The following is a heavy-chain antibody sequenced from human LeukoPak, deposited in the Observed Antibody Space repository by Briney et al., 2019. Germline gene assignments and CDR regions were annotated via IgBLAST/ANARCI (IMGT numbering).Heavy chain of an antibody. J-gene: IGHJ4*02. CDR2: INHSGST. CDR3: ARRGYYDSSGYYRY. D-gene: IGHD3-22*01. CDR1: GGSFSGYY. V-gene: IGHV4-34*01. Sequence: KASETLSLTCAVYGGSFSGYYWSWIRQPPGNGLEWIGEINHSGSTNYNPSLKSRVTISVDTSKNQFSLKLSPVTAADTAVYYCARRGYYDSSGYYRYWGQGTLVTVSS.